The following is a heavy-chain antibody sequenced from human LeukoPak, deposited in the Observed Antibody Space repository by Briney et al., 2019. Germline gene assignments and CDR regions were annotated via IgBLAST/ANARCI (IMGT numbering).Heavy chain of an antibody. CDR3: ARVQYSSSWYRYYYYYYMDV. Sequence: PGGSLRLSCAASGFTFGSYGMHWVRQAPGKGLEWVTFIRSDGSNKYYADSVKGRFTISRDNSKNTLYLQMNSLRAEDTAVYYCARVQYSSSWYRYYYYYYMDVWGKGTTVTVSS. V-gene: IGHV3-30*02. J-gene: IGHJ6*03. CDR1: GFTFGSYG. D-gene: IGHD6-13*01. CDR2: IRSDGSNK.